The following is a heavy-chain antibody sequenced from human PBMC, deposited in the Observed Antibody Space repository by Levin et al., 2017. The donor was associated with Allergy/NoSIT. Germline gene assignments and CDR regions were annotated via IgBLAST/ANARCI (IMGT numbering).Heavy chain of an antibody. J-gene: IGHJ6*02. V-gene: IGHV4-34*01. Sequence: ASETLSLTCAVYGGSFSDYNWSWIRQPPGKGLQWIGEITHSGSTTYTPSLKSRVTILVDTSKNEISLRLSFATAAATAVYYCARVRVILTGYYRGSQASYYYGMDVWGQGTTVTVSS. CDR2: ITHSGST. D-gene: IGHD3-9*01. CDR3: ARVRVILTGYYRGSQASYYYGMDV. CDR1: GGSFSDYN.